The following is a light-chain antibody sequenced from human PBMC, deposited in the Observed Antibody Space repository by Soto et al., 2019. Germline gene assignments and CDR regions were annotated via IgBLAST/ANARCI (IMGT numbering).Light chain of an antibody. Sequence: DIQMTQSPSTLSASVGDRVTITCRAIQSISSWLAWYQQKPGKAPKLLIYDASSLESGVPSRFSGSGSGTEFTLTISSLQPDDFATYYCQQYNIYSLTFGGGTKVEIK. V-gene: IGKV1-5*01. CDR2: DAS. CDR3: QQYNIYSLT. J-gene: IGKJ4*01. CDR1: QSISSW.